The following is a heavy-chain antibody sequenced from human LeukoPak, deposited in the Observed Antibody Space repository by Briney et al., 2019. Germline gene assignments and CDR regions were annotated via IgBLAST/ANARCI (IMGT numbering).Heavy chain of an antibody. J-gene: IGHJ6*02. Sequence: SETLSLTCTVSGGSISSGSYYWSWIRQHPGKGLEWIGYIYYSGSTYYNPSLKSRVTISVDTSKNQFSLKLSSVTAADTAVYYCARDHLYYYDSSGHGTYYYYGMDVWGQGTTVTVSS. D-gene: IGHD3-22*01. V-gene: IGHV4-31*03. CDR3: ARDHLYYYDSSGHGTYYYYGMDV. CDR2: IYYSGST. CDR1: GGSISSGSYY.